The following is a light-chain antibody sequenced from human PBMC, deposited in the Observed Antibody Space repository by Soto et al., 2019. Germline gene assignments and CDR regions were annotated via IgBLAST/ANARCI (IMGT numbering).Light chain of an antibody. Sequence: QSALTQPASVSGSPGQSITISCTGTSSDVGGYNYVSWYQQHPGKAHKLMNYDVSNRPSGVSDLFSASTSGNTAPLTISRLHGEEEAYYYGSSYTSISVYVFGTGTKLTVL. CDR3: SSYTSISVYV. V-gene: IGLV2-14*01. CDR2: DVS. CDR1: SSDVGGYNY. J-gene: IGLJ1*01.